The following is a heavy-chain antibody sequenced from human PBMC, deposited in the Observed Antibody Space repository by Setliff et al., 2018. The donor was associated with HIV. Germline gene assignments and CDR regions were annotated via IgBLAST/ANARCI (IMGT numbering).Heavy chain of an antibody. CDR1: GYTFTGYY. J-gene: IGHJ3*02. CDR2: IIPNSGGT. Sequence: ASVKVSCKASGYTFTGYYIHWVRQAPGQGLEWMGRIIPNSGGTNYAQKFQGRVTMTRDTSISTAYMELSRLRSDDTAMYYCATKVYCTNGVCLDAFDIWGQGTKVTVSS. D-gene: IGHD2-8*01. CDR3: ATKVYCTNGVCLDAFDI. V-gene: IGHV1-2*06.